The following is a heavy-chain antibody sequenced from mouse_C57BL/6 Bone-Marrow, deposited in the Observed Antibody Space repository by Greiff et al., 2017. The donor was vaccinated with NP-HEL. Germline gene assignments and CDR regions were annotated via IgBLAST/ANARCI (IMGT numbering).Heavy chain of an antibody. CDR2: IYPRDGST. V-gene: IGHV1-78*01. J-gene: IGHJ2*01. D-gene: IGHD2-1*01. Sequence: VKVVESDAELVKPGASVKISCKVSGYTFTDHTIHWMKQRPEQGLEWIGYIYPRDGSTKYNEKFKGKATLTADKSSSTAYMQLNSLTSEDSAVYFCASGAIYYGYFDYWGQGTTLTVSS. CDR1: GYTFTDHT. CDR3: ASGAIYYGYFDY.